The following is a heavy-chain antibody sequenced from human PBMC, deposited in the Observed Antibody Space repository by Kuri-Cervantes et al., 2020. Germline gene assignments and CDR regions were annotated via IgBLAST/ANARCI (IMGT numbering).Heavy chain of an antibody. CDR1: GGSISSSNW. CDR3: ASSSGWLLLREGDPFDY. J-gene: IGHJ4*02. CDR2: INHSGST. V-gene: IGHV4-4*02. D-gene: IGHD3-22*01. Sequence: SETLSLTCAVSGGSISSSNWWSWVRQPPGKGLEWIGEINHSGSTNYNPSLKSRVTISVDTSKNQFSLKLSSVTAADTAVYYCASSSGWLLLREGDPFDYWGQGTLVTVSS.